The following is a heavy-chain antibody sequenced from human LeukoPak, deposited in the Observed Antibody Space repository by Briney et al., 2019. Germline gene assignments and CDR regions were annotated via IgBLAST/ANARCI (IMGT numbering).Heavy chain of an antibody. Sequence: PGGSLRLSCAASGFTFSNVWMHWVRQAPGKGLEWVALIWYDGSNKNYADSVKGRFTISRDNSKNTLFLQMNSLRAEDTAVYYCAREASDAFDIWGQGTMVTVSS. CDR2: IWYDGSNK. CDR1: GFTFSNVW. J-gene: IGHJ3*02. V-gene: IGHV3-33*08. CDR3: AREASDAFDI.